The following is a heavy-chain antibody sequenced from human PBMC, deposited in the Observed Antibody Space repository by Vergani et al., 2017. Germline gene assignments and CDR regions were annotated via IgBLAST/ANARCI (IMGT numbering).Heavy chain of an antibody. J-gene: IGHJ4*02. CDR3: ARQKINGNAFGY. D-gene: IGHD1-1*01. V-gene: IGHV4-38-2*01. CDR2: IYHSGST. CDR1: GYSISSGYY. Sequence: QVQLQESGPGLVKPSETLSLTCAVSGYSISSGYYWGWIRQPPGKGLEWIGSIYHSGSTYYNPALKSRVTISVDTSKIQFSLKLSSVTAADTAVYYGARQKINGNAFGYRGQGTLVTVYS.